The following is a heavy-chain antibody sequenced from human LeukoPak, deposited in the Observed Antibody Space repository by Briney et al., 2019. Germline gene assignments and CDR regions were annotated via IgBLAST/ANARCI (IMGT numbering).Heavy chain of an antibody. Sequence: PGGSLRLSCAASGFTFSSYAMHWVRQAPGKGLEWVSYISSRGGTIYYADSVKGRFTISRDNAKNSLYLQMNSLRAEDTAVYYCAREEVGLGDDFDYWGQGTLVTVSS. CDR3: AREEVGLGDDFDY. CDR1: GFTFSSYA. J-gene: IGHJ4*02. CDR2: ISSRGGTI. D-gene: IGHD4-17*01. V-gene: IGHV3-48*03.